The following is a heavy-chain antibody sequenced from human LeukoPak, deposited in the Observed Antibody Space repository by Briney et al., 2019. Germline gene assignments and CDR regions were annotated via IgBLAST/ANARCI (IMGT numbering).Heavy chain of an antibody. CDR3: SRIQGYYYPYYMDV. CDR1: GFTFGDYA. CDR2: IRSKAYGGTT. Sequence: GGSLRLSCTDSGFTFGDYAMSWLRQAPGKGLEWVSFIRSKAYGGTTEYAASVKGRFTISRDDSKSIAYLQMNSLKTEDTAVYYCSRIQGYYYPYYMDVWGKGTTVTVSS. J-gene: IGHJ6*03. V-gene: IGHV3-49*03.